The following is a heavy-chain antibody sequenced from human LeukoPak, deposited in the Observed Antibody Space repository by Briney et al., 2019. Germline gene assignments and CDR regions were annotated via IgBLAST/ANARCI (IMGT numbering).Heavy chain of an antibody. CDR2: ISGSGVST. V-gene: IGHV3-23*01. Sequence: GGTLRLSCAASGFTFSSYAMSWVRQAPGKGLEWVSAISGSGVSTYYADSVKGRFTISRDNSKNTLYLQMISLRAEDTAIYYCAKGYFDWLSVPACWGQGTLVTVSS. J-gene: IGHJ4*02. CDR3: AKGYFDWLSVPAC. D-gene: IGHD3-9*01. CDR1: GFTFSSYA.